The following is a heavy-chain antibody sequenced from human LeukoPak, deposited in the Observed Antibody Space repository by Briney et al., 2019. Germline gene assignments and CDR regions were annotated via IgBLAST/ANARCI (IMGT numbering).Heavy chain of an antibody. J-gene: IGHJ4*02. Sequence: SETLSLTCTVSGGSISTYYWSWIRQQPGKGREWIGDIYYSGSTNYNPSLKSRVTISVDSSKNQFSLKLSSVTAADTAVYYCARQLYSNFNYYEYWGQGALVTASS. CDR1: GGSISTYY. V-gene: IGHV4-59*08. D-gene: IGHD4-11*01. CDR3: ARQLYSNFNYYEY. CDR2: IYYSGST.